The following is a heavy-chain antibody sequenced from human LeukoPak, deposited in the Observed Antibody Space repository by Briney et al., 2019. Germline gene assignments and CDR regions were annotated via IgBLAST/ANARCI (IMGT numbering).Heavy chain of an antibody. D-gene: IGHD2-2*02. J-gene: IGHJ6*03. Sequence: GGSLRLSCAASGFTFSSYSMNWVRQAPGKGLEWVSSISSSSSYIYYADSVKGRFTISGDNSKNTLYLQMDSLRTEDTAVYYCAKDGVECTSTSCYTYYYYYYMDVWGKGTTVTVSS. CDR2: ISSSSSYI. CDR1: GFTFSSYS. CDR3: AKDGVECTSTSCYTYYYYYYMDV. V-gene: IGHV3-21*01.